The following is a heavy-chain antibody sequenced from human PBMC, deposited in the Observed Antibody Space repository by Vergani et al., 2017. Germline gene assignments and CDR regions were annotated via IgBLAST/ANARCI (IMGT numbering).Heavy chain of an antibody. Sequence: QVQLVQSGAEVKKPGASVKVSCKASGYTFTGYYMHWVRQAPGQGLEWMGWINPNSGGTNYAQKFQGRVTITADESTSAAYMELSSLRAEETAVYYCARVGLMVDPWGQGTLVTVSS. D-gene: IGHD3-10*01. CDR2: INPNSGGT. J-gene: IGHJ5*02. V-gene: IGHV1-2*02. CDR3: ARVGLMVDP. CDR1: GYTFTGYY.